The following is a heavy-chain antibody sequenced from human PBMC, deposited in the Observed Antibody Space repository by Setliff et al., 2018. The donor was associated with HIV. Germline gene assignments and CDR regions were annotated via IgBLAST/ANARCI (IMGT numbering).Heavy chain of an antibody. J-gene: IGHJ4*02. CDR2: IYHSGST. D-gene: IGHD2-21*02. Sequence: SETLSLTCTVSGYSISSGYYWGWIRQPPGKGLEWIGSIYHSGSTYYNPSLKSRVTISVDTSKNQFSLNLSSVTAADTAVYYCARDPIYCGGDCYGDYWGQGTLVTVSS. V-gene: IGHV4-38-2*02. CDR3: ARDPIYCGGDCYGDY. CDR1: GYSISSGYY.